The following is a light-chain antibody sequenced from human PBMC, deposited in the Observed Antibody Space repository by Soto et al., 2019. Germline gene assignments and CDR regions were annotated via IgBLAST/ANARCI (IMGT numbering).Light chain of an antibody. V-gene: IGKV1-39*01. CDR2: AAS. CDR3: QQSYNTPRT. J-gene: IGKJ1*01. Sequence: DIQVTQSPSSLSASVGDRVTITCRASQSINTFLNWYQQRPGRAPRLLIYAASSLQSGVPSRFSGSGSGTDFTLTISSLQPEDFATYYCQQSYNTPRTFGQGTKVDIK. CDR1: QSINTF.